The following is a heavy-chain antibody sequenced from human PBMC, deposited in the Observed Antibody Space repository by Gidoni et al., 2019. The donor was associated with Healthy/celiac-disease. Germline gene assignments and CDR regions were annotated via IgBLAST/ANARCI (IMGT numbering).Heavy chain of an antibody. CDR3: ARGFGELPVDY. CDR1: GDTFTGYY. D-gene: IGHD3-10*01. V-gene: IGHV1-2*02. J-gene: IGHJ4*02. CDR2: INPNSGGT. Sequence: QVQLVQSRAAVKKPGASVKIPCTASGDTFTGYYMHWVRQAPGQGLEWMGWINPNSGGTNYAQKFQGRVTMTRDTSISTAYMELSRLRSDDTAVYYCARGFGELPVDYWGQGTLVTVSS.